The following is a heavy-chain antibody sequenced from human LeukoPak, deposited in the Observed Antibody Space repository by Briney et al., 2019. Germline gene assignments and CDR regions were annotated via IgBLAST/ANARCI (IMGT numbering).Heavy chain of an antibody. CDR3: ARVEYYDSSGYYSY. Sequence: GGSLRLSCAASGFTFSSYWMHWVRQAPGKGLVWVSRINSDGSSTSYADSVKGRFTISRDNAKNSLYLQMNSLRAEDTAVYYCARVEYYDSSGYYSYWGQGTLVTVSS. CDR2: INSDGSST. CDR1: GFTFSSYW. D-gene: IGHD3-22*01. J-gene: IGHJ4*02. V-gene: IGHV3-74*01.